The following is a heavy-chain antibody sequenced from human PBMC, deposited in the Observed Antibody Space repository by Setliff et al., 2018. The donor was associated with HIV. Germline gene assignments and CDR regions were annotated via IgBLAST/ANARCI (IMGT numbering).Heavy chain of an antibody. CDR2: INPNRGGT. CDR3: ARDLPGYYSHSSGPL. D-gene: IGHD3-22*01. CDR1: GYSFTDYY. J-gene: IGHJ4*02. Sequence: ASVKVSCKASGYSFTDYYMHWVRQAPGQGLEWMGWINPNRGGTNYAQKFQGRVTMTRDTSITTAYMELSRVRSDDTAVYYCARDLPGYYSHSSGPLWGQGTLVTVSS. V-gene: IGHV1-2*02.